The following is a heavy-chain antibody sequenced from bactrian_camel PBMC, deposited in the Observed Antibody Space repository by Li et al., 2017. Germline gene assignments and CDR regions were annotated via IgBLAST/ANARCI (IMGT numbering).Heavy chain of an antibody. CDR3: AEGRGSRGEHCHSLNY. CDR2: IDTGDSST. Sequence: HVQLVESGGGSVQAGGSLRLSCVASGYTYSMYSMAWFRQRPGKEREGVAAIDTGDSSTYYLNSVEGRFTISHDNAKNTLYLQMNSLKPEDTAIYYCAEGRGSRGEHCHSLNYWGQGTQVTVS. V-gene: IGHV3S1*01. D-gene: IGHD6*01. CDR1: GYTYSMYS. J-gene: IGHJ4*01.